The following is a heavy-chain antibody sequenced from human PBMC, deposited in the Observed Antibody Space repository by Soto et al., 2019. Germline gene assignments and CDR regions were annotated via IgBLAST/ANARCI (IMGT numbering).Heavy chain of an antibody. V-gene: IGHV4-59*01. CDR3: ARGYGSGSEFDY. Sequence: PSATLSLTCTVSGGSISSYYWSWIRQPPGKGLEWIGYIYYSGSTNYNPSLKSRVTISVDTSKNQLSLKLSSVTAADTAVYYCARGYGSGSEFDYWGQGTLVTVSS. CDR1: GGSISSYY. D-gene: IGHD3-10*01. CDR2: IYYSGST. J-gene: IGHJ4*02.